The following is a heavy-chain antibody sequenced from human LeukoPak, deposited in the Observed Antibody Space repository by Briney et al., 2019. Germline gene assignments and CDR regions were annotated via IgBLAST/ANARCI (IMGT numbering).Heavy chain of an antibody. J-gene: IGHJ6*03. CDR3: ARTMEGYCSGGSCYQYSYYMDV. D-gene: IGHD2-15*01. V-gene: IGHV4-61*01. CDR2: IYYSGST. CDR1: GYSISSGYY. Sequence: SETLSLTCTVSGYSISSGYYWGWIRQPPGKGLEWIGYIYYSGSTNYNPSLTSRVTISVDTSKNPFSLKLTSVTGADTGVYYCARTMEGYCSGGSCYQYSYYMDVWGKGTTVTVSS.